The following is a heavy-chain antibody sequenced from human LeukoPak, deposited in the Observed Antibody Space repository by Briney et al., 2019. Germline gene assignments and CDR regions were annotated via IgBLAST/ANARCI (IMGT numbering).Heavy chain of an antibody. CDR2: INHSGST. D-gene: IGHD3-3*01. Sequence: PSETLSLTCAVYGGSFSGYYWSWIRQPPGKGLEWIGEINHSGSTNYNPSLKSRVTISVGTSKNQFSLKLSSVTAADTAVYYCARTNTHITIFGVVIAHNWFDPWGQGTLVTVSS. V-gene: IGHV4-34*01. CDR1: GGSFSGYY. CDR3: ARTNTHITIFGVVIAHNWFDP. J-gene: IGHJ5*02.